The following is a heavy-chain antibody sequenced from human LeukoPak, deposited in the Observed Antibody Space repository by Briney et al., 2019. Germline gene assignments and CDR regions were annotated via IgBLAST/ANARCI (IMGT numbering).Heavy chain of an antibody. V-gene: IGHV4-59*12. D-gene: IGHD3-10*01. CDR1: GGSISDYY. CDR2: IYYSGNT. Sequence: PSETLSLTCTISGGSISDYYWSWIRQPPGKGLEWIGYIYYSGNTNYNPSLKSRVTISVDTSKNQFSLKLSSVTAADTAVYYCARVWFGELLSPYYYYYYYMDVWGKGTTVTVSS. CDR3: ARVWFGELLSPYYYYYYYMDV. J-gene: IGHJ6*03.